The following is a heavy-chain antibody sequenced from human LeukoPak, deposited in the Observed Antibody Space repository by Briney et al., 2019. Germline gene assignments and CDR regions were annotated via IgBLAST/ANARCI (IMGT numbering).Heavy chain of an antibody. D-gene: IGHD3-10*01. V-gene: IGHV4-59*01. Sequence: SETLSLTCTVSGGSISSYYWSWIRQPPGKGLEWIGYIYYSGSTNYNPSLKSRVTISVDTSKNQFSLKLSSVTAADTAVYYCARAHGYYYGSGSYYPYYYYYMDVWGKGTTVTVSS. CDR2: IYYSGST. CDR3: ARAHGYYYGSGSYYPYYYYYMDV. J-gene: IGHJ6*03. CDR1: GGSISSYY.